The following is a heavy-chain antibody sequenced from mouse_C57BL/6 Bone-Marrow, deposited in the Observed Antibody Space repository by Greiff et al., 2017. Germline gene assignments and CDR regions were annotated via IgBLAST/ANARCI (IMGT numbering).Heavy chain of an antibody. CDR1: GFTFSNYW. J-gene: IGHJ3*01. V-gene: IGHV6-3*01. D-gene: IGHD1-3*01. Sequence: DVMLVASGGGLVQPGGSMKLSCVASGFTFSNYWMNWVRQSPEKGLEWVAQIRLKSDNYATHYAESVKGRFTISRDDSKSSVYLQMNNLRAEDTGIYYCTEALAWFAYWGQGTLVTVSA. CDR3: TEALAWFAY. CDR2: IRLKSDNYAT.